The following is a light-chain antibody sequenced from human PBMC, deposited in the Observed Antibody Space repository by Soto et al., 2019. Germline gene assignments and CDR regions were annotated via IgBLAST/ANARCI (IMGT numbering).Light chain of an antibody. CDR3: QQYGSSSWT. CDR2: GAS. J-gene: IGKJ1*01. Sequence: EIVLTQSPGTLSLSPGERATLSCRASQSVSSSYLAWYQQKPGQAPRLLIYGASSRATGIPDRFSGSGSGTDFTLTISRLEPEDFAGYYCQQYGSSSWTLGQGTKVEIK. V-gene: IGKV3-20*01. CDR1: QSVSSSY.